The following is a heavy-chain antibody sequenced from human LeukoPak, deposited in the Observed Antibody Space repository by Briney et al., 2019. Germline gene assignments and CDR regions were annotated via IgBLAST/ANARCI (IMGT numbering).Heavy chain of an antibody. CDR3: ARGIWSATRVDYYLDN. J-gene: IGHJ4*02. Sequence: GASVKVSCKTSGYIFTPHHIHWMRQAPGQGLELLGWVSAANNPEYSQKFQGRVVITRDASATTSYLELNSLRSEDTAVYYCARGIWSATRVDYYLDNWGQGTLVTVSS. D-gene: IGHD5-24*01. CDR1: GYIFTPHH. CDR2: VSAANNP. V-gene: IGHV1-3*01.